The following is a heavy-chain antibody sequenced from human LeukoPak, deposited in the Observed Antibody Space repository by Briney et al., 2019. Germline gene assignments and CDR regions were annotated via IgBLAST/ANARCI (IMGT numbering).Heavy chain of an antibody. CDR3: ARDPVGAPYYDY. V-gene: IGHV3-7*01. CDR2: IKQDGSVE. CDR1: GFTFSSYW. Sequence: GGSLRLSCAASGFTFSSYWMNWVRQAPGEGLEWVANIKQDGSVENYVDSVKGRFTISRDNAKNSLYLQMNSLRAEDTAVYYCARDPVGAPYYDYWGQGTLVTVSS. D-gene: IGHD1-26*01. J-gene: IGHJ4*02.